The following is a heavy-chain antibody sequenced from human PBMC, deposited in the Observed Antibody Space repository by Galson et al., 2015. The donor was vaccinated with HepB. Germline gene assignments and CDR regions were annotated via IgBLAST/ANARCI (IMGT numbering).Heavy chain of an antibody. CDR1: GFTFDDYG. CDR2: INWNGGST. CDR3: ARVRVGATVRYYFDY. Sequence: SLRLSCAASGFTFDDYGMSWVRQAPGKGLEWVSGINWNGGSTGYADSVKGRFTISRDNAKNSLYLQMNSLRAEDTAFYYCARVRVGATVRYYFDYWGQGTLVTVSS. J-gene: IGHJ4*02. D-gene: IGHD1-26*01. V-gene: IGHV3-20*04.